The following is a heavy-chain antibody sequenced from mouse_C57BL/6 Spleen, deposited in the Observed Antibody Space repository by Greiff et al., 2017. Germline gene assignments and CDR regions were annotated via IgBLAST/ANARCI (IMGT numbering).Heavy chain of an antibody. CDR1: GYTFTDYY. CDR3: ARFITTVGAFDY. CDR2: INPNNGGT. Sequence: EVQLQQSGPELVKPGASVKISCKASGYTFTDYYMNWVKQSHGKSLEWIGDINPNNGGTSYNQKFKGKATLTVDKSSSTAYMELRSLTSEDSAVYYCARFITTVGAFDYWGQGTTLTVSS. D-gene: IGHD1-1*01. V-gene: IGHV1-26*01. J-gene: IGHJ2*01.